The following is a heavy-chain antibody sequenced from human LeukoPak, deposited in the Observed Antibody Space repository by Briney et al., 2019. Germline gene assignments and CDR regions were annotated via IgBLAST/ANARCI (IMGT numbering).Heavy chain of an antibody. V-gene: IGHV3-48*01. Sequence: GGSLRLSCAASGFTFSAYNMIWVRQAPGKGLEWLSYISGSSSAIYYADSVQGRFTISRDNAKNSLSLQMSSLRVEDTAVYYCVRDRTLGVRDGFILAWGQGTLVTVSS. CDR3: VRDRTLGVRDGFILA. J-gene: IGHJ5*02. D-gene: IGHD5-24*01. CDR2: ISGSSSAI. CDR1: GFTFSAYN.